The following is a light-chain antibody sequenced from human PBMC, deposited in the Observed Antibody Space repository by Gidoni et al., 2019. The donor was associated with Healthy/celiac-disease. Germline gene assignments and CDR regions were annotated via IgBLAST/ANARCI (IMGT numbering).Light chain of an antibody. CDR1: QNISSY. Sequence: DIQMTQSPSSLSASVGDRVIITCRASQNISSYLNWYQQKPGKAPKLLIYAASSLQSWVPSRFSGSGSRTGFTLTVSSLQPEDFATDQCQQSYSTPYTIXXXTRLQIK. V-gene: IGKV1-39*01. CDR2: AAS. CDR3: QQSYSTPYT. J-gene: IGKJ2*01.